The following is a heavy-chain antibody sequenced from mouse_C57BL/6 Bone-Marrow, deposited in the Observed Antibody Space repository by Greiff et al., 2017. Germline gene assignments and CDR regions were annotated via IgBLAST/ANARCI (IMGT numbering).Heavy chain of an antibody. CDR1: GFNIKDDY. Sequence: VQLKQSGAELVRPGASVKLSCTASGFNIKDDYMHWVKQRPEQGLEWIGWIDPENGDTEYASKFQGKATITADTSSNTAYRLLSSLTSEDTAVYYCTGGFLTWVWGTGTTVTVSS. V-gene: IGHV14-4*01. CDR2: IDPENGDT. CDR3: TGGFLTWV. J-gene: IGHJ1*03.